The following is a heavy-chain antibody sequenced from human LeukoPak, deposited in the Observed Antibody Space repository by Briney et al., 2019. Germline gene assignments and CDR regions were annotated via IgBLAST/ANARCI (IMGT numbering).Heavy chain of an antibody. J-gene: IGHJ4*02. Sequence: ASVKVSCKASGYTFTDYYIHWVRQAPGQGLEWMGMINPGGGLTSYAQRLQGRLTMTGDTSTSTVYMELSSLRSEDTAVYYCARASGDFGYFDYWGQGTLVTVSS. D-gene: IGHD2-21*02. CDR3: ARASGDFGYFDY. V-gene: IGHV1-46*04. CDR1: GYTFTDYY. CDR2: INPGGGLT.